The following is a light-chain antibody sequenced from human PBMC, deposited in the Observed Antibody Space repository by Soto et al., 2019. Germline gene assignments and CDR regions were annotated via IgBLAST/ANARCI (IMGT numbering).Light chain of an antibody. Sequence: DIVMTQTPLSLSVTPGQPASISCKSSQSLLHSDGKTYLYWYLQKPGTAPKLLIYHASTLESGVPSRFSGSGSGTDFTLTISSLEPEDFAVYYCQQYGSAPRTFGQGTKVDNK. J-gene: IGKJ1*01. CDR1: QSLLHSDGKTY. V-gene: IGKV2-29*01. CDR2: HAS. CDR3: QQYGSAPRT.